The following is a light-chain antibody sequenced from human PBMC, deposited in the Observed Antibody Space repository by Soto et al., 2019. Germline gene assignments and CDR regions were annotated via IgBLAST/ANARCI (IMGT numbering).Light chain of an antibody. V-gene: IGKV3-15*01. CDR2: RAS. J-gene: IGKJ4*01. CDR1: QSINSN. Sequence: IVMTQSPATPSVSLGERATLSCRASQSINSNLAWYQRKPGQAPRLLMFRASIRAAGFPARFSGSGSGTEFNITISSLQSDDSAVYYCQQYNNWPRATFGGGTKVDIK. CDR3: QQYNNWPRAT.